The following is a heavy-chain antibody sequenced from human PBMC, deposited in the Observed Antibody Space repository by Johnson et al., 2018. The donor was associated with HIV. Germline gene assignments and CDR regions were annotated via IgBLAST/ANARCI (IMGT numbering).Heavy chain of an antibody. CDR3: AGYSYGSADAFDI. CDR1: GFTFSSYG. V-gene: IGHV3-7*01. Sequence: VQLVESGGGVVQPGGSLRLSCAASGFTFSSYGMHWVRQAPGKGLEWVANIKQDGSEKYYVDSVKGRFTISRDNAKNSLYLQMNSLRVEDTAVYYCAGYSYGSADAFDIWGQGTMVTVSS. J-gene: IGHJ3*02. D-gene: IGHD5-18*01. CDR2: IKQDGSEK.